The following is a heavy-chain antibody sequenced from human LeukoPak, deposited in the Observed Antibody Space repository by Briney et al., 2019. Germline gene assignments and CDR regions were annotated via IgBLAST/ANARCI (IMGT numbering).Heavy chain of an antibody. CDR1: GFTFSSYW. D-gene: IGHD3-22*01. J-gene: IGHJ4*02. V-gene: IGHV3-74*01. CDR2: INSDGSST. Sequence: GGSLRLSCAASGFTFSSYWMHWVRQAPGKGLVWVSRINSDGSSTSYADSVKGRFTISRDNAKDTLYLQMNSLKTEDTAVYYCTPPAGYYDSSGSHRGGYWGQGTLVTVSS. CDR3: TPPAGYYDSSGSHRGGY.